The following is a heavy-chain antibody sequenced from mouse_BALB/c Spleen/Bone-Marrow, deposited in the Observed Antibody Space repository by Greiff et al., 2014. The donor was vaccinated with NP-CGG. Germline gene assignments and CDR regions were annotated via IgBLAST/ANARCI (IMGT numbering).Heavy chain of an antibody. CDR3: ANYYYGSSLFAY. J-gene: IGHJ3*01. D-gene: IGHD1-1*01. Sequence: DVQLQESGAELVKPGASVKLSCTASGFNIKDTYMHWVKQRPEQGLEWIGRIDPANGNTKYDPKFQGKATITADTSSSTAYLQLSSLTSEDTAVYYCANYYYGSSLFAYWGQGTLVTVSA. CDR2: IDPANGNT. V-gene: IGHV14-3*02. CDR1: GFNIKDTY.